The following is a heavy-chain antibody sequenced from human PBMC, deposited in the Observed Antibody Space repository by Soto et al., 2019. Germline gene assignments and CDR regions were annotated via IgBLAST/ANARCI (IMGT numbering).Heavy chain of an antibody. CDR1: GGTFSIYT. CDR2: VLPFLDIT. Sequence: SVKVSCKTSGGTFSIYTISWVRQAPGQGLEWMGRVLPFLDITSYSQRFQGRVTITADRSTTTAYMELSSLRSEDTAVYYCARDRDNSNWPNFDSWGQGTLVTVSS. J-gene: IGHJ4*02. D-gene: IGHD6-13*01. V-gene: IGHV1-69*02. CDR3: ARDRDNSNWPNFDS.